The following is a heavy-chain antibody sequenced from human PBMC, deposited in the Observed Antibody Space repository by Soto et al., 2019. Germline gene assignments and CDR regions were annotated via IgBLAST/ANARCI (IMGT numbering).Heavy chain of an antibody. J-gene: IGHJ4*02. CDR1: GFTFSDYW. CDR2: INSDGSIK. Sequence: EVQLVESGGGLVQPGGSLRVSCSASGFTFSDYWMHWVRQVPGKGLVWVSRINSDGSIKNDADSVKGRFTISRDNAKNMLYLQMYSLRAEATAVYYCARGGDERGIVVIPGVNDHWGRGTLVTVSS. V-gene: IGHV3-74*01. CDR3: ARGGDERGIVVIPGVNDH. D-gene: IGHD2-2*01.